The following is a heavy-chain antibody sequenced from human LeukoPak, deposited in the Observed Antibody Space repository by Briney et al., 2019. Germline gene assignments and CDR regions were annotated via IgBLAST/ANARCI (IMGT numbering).Heavy chain of an antibody. CDR1: TFTFSNYW. CDR3: ARDETYDYESNGYLDF. Sequence: GGSLRLSCAASTFTFSNYWMSWVRQAPGKGLEWVANIRHDGSETYYVDSLRGRFTISRDNAKNLVYLQMSSLRAEDTAIYYCARDETYDYESNGYLDFWGQGTVVTVSS. CDR2: IRHDGSET. J-gene: IGHJ4*02. D-gene: IGHD3-22*01. V-gene: IGHV3-7*01.